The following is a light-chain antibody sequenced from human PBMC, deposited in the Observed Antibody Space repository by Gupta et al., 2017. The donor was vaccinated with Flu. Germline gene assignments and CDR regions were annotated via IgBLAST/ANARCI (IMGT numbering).Light chain of an antibody. CDR3: QQYNNWPPWT. V-gene: IGKV3-15*01. J-gene: IGKJ1*01. Sequence: EIVMTQSPATLSVSPGERATLSCRASQSVSSNLAWYQQKPGQAPRLLIYGASTRATGIPARFSGSGSGTEITHTISSLQSEDFAVYYCQQYNNWPPWTFGQGTKVEIK. CDR1: QSVSSN. CDR2: GAS.